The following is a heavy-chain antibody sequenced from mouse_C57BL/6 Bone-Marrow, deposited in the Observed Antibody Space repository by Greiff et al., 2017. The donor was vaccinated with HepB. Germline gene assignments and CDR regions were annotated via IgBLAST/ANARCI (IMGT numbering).Heavy chain of an antibody. J-gene: IGHJ3*01. CDR1: GYVFSSYW. V-gene: IGHV1-80*01. CDR3: ARGAY. Sequence: VQLQESGAELVKPGASVKISCKASGYVFSSYWMNRVKQRPGKGLEWIGQIYPGDGDTNYNEKFKGKATLTADKSSSTAYMQLSSLTSEDSAVYFCARGAYWGQGTLVTVSA. CDR2: IYPGDGDT.